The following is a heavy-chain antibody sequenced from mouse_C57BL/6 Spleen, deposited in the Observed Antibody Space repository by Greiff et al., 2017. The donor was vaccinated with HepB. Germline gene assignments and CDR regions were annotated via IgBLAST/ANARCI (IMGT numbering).Heavy chain of an antibody. Sequence: QVQLKQPGAELVKPGASVKVSCKASGYTFTSYWMHWVKQRPGQGLEWIGRIHPSDSDTNYNQKFKGKATLTVDKSSSTAYMQLSSLTSEDSAVYYCAILRDYDYYFDYWGQGTTLTVSS. CDR2: IHPSDSDT. CDR1: GYTFTSYW. D-gene: IGHD2-4*01. V-gene: IGHV1-74*01. J-gene: IGHJ2*01. CDR3: AILRDYDYYFDY.